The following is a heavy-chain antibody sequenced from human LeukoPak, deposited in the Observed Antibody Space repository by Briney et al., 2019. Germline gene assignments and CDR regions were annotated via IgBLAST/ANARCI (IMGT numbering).Heavy chain of an antibody. J-gene: IGHJ4*02. D-gene: IGHD5-18*01. CDR2: INHSGST. CDR1: GGSFSGYY. Sequence: SETLSLTCAVYGGSFSGYYWSWIRQPPGKGLEWIGEINHSGSTNYNPSLKSRVTISVDTSKNQFSLKLSSVTAADTAVYYCAREDTALDYWGQGTLVTVSS. V-gene: IGHV4-34*01. CDR3: AREDTALDY.